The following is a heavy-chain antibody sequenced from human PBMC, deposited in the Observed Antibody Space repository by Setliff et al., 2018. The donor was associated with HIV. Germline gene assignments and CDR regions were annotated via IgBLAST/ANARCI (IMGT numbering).Heavy chain of an antibody. CDR3: ARVAITLIRGITAFDY. D-gene: IGHD3-10*01. Sequence: SGGSLRLSCAASGFTFSSYSMNWVRQAPGQGLEWVSYIRSSSGTIFYADSVRGRFTISRDNAKNSLYLQMNSLRVEDTAVYYCARVAITLIRGITAFDYWGQGTLVTVSS. V-gene: IGHV3-48*01. CDR1: GFTFSSYS. J-gene: IGHJ4*02. CDR2: IRSSSGTI.